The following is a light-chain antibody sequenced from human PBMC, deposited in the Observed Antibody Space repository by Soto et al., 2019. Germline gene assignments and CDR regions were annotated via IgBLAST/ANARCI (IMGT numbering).Light chain of an antibody. Sequence: DIQMAQSPSSLSASVGDRVTITCRASQSISSDLNWYQQKPGKAPKLLIYAASSLQSGVPSRFSVSGSGTDFTLTISSLQPEDFATYYCQQSYSTPYTFGQGTKLEIK. CDR1: QSISSD. J-gene: IGKJ2*01. V-gene: IGKV1-39*01. CDR2: AAS. CDR3: QQSYSTPYT.